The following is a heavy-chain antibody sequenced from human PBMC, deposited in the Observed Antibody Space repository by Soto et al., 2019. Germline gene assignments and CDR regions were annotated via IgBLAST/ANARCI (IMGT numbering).Heavy chain of an antibody. CDR2: IKHDGNEK. V-gene: IGHV3-7*05. J-gene: IGHJ4*02. CDR1: GFTFSSYW. Sequence: PGGSLRLSCVASGFTFSSYWMSWVRQAAGKGLEWVANIKHDGNEKYYVDSVKGRFTISRDNAKNSLYLEMNSLRAEDTAVYYCARDPRVCDYWGQGTLVTVSS. CDR3: ARDPRVCDY.